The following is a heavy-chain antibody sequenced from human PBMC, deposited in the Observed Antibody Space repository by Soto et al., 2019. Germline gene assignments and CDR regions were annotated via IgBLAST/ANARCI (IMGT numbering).Heavy chain of an antibody. D-gene: IGHD5-12*01. CDR1: GGSFSGYY. CDR2: INHSGST. J-gene: IGHJ4*02. CDR3: ARAIGYSGYDRRSYFDY. V-gene: IGHV4-34*01. Sequence: SETLSLTCAVYGGSFSGYYWSWIRQPPGNGLELIGEINHSGSTNYNPSLKSRVTISVDTSKNQFSLKLSSLTAADTAVYYCARAIGYSGYDRRSYFDYWGQGTLVTVSS.